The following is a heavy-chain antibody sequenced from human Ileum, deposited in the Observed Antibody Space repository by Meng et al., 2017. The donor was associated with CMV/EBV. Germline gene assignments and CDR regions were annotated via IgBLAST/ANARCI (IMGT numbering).Heavy chain of an antibody. V-gene: IGHV3-53*01. CDR2: IYSGGST. CDR3: AIGNTWYGRDY. Sequence: SFVAYGCTVSSTSMTLVRQAQGKWLEWVSVIYSGGSTYYADSVKGRFTISRDDSKNTLYLQMNSLRAEDTAVYYCAIGNTWYGRDYWGQGTLVTVSS. D-gene: IGHD6-13*01. J-gene: IGHJ4*02. CDR1: GCTVSSTS.